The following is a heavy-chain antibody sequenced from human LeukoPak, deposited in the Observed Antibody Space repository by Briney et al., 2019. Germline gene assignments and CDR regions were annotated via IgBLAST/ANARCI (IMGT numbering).Heavy chain of an antibody. CDR1: GFTFSDYA. Sequence: GGSLRLSCAASGFTFSDYAMSWVRQAPGKGLEWVSGISGSGGKTYYADSVKGRFTISRDNSKNTLYLQMNSLRAEDTAVYYCARDRAAGAYPWYFDYWGQGTLVTVSS. CDR2: ISGSGGKT. J-gene: IGHJ4*02. V-gene: IGHV3-23*01. CDR3: ARDRAAGAYPWYFDY. D-gene: IGHD3-16*01.